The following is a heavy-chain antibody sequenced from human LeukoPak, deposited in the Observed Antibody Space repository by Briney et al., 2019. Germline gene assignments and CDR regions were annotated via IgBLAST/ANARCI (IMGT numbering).Heavy chain of an antibody. Sequence: ASVKVSCKASGYTFTSYGISWVRQAPGQGLEWMGWISAYNGNTNYAQKLQGRVTMTTDTSTSTAYMELRSLRSEDTAVYYCAASSPSWGATNYWGQGTLVTVSS. D-gene: IGHD1-26*01. J-gene: IGHJ4*02. CDR3: AASSPSWGATNY. CDR2: ISAYNGNT. CDR1: GYTFTSYG. V-gene: IGHV1-18*01.